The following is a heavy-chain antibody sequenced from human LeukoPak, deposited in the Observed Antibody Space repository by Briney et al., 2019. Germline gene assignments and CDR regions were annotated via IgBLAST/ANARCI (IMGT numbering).Heavy chain of an antibody. J-gene: IGHJ4*02. CDR1: GGSISSYY. V-gene: IGHV4-59*08. CDR3: ARHGGSGRAFDY. D-gene: IGHD6-19*01. Sequence: SETLSLTCNVSGGSISSYYWTWIRQPPGKGLEWIGYVDYSGSTNYNPSLKSRVTVLVDTSKNQFSLKLTSVTAADTAMYYCARHGGSGRAFDYWGQGILVTVSS. CDR2: VDYSGST.